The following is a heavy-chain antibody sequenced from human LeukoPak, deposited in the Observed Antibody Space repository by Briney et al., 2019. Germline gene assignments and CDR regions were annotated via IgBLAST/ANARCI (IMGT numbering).Heavy chain of an antibody. J-gene: IGHJ6*02. CDR1: GGSFSGYY. D-gene: IGHD3-22*01. V-gene: IGHV4-34*01. CDR3: ARARLDYYDSSGSDYGMDV. Sequence: SETLSLTCAVYGGSFSGYYWSWIRQPPGKGLEWIGGINHSGSTNYNPSLKSRVTISVDTSKNQFSLKLSSVTAADTAVYYCARARLDYYDSSGSDYGMDVWGQGTTVTVSS. CDR2: INHSGST.